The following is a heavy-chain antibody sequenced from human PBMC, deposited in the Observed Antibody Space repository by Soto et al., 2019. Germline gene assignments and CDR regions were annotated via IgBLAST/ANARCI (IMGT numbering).Heavy chain of an antibody. D-gene: IGHD3-10*01. V-gene: IGHV3-74*01. CDR1: GFTFSSYW. CDR3: ARVLITMVRDPALGMDV. CDR2: INSDGSST. Sequence: PGGSLRLSCAASGFTFSSYWMHWVRQAPGKGLVWVSRINSDGSSTSYADSVKGRFTISRDNARNTLYLQMNSLRAEDTAVYYCARVLITMVRDPALGMDVWGQGTTVTVSS. J-gene: IGHJ6*02.